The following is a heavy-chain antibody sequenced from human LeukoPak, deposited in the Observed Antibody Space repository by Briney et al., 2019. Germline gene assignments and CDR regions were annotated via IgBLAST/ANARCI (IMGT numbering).Heavy chain of an antibody. CDR1: GFTFSSYA. J-gene: IGHJ4*02. Sequence: GGSLRLSCAASGFTFSSYAITWVRQAPGMGLEWVSAISGSGGGTYYADSVKGRFTISRDNSKNTLFLQMSSLRAEDTAVYYCARESGTAETSCFDYWGQGTLVTVSS. CDR2: ISGSGGGT. CDR3: ARESGTAETSCFDY. V-gene: IGHV3-23*01. D-gene: IGHD1-1*01.